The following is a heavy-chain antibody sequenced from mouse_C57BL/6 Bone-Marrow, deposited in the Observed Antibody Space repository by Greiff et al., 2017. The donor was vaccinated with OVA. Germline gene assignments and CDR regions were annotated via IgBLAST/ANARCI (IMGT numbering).Heavy chain of an antibody. CDR2: ISSGSSTI. J-gene: IGHJ2*01. V-gene: IGHV5-17*01. Sequence: VQLQESGGGLVKPGGSLKLSCAASGFTFSDYGMHWVRQAPEKGLEWVAYISSGSSTIYYADTVKGRFTISRDNAKNTLFLQMTSLRSEDTAMYYCARIGSGYFDYWGQGTTLTVSS. D-gene: IGHD4-1*01. CDR1: GFTFSDYG. CDR3: ARIGSGYFDY.